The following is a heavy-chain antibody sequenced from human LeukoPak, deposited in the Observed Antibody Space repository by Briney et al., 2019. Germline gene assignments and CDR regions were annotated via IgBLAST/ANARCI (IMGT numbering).Heavy chain of an antibody. D-gene: IGHD4-17*01. V-gene: IGHV4-30-4*08. J-gene: IGHJ4*02. CDR1: GGSISSGDYY. CDR2: IYYSGST. Sequence: PSQTLSLTCTVSGGSISSGDYYWSWIRQPPGKGLEWIGYIYYSGSTYYNPSLKSRVTISVDTSMNQFSLKLSSVTAADTAVYYCARADGDYANIDYWGQGTLVSVSS. CDR3: ARADGDYANIDY.